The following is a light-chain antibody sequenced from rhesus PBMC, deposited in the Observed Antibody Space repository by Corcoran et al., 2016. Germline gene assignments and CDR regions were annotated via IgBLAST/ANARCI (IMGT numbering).Light chain of an antibody. J-gene: IGKJ1*01. Sequence: DIQMTQSPSSLSASVGDKVTITCRASQGISSWLAWYQQKPAKAPKLLIYAASSLESGVPSRFSASGSGTDYTLTISILQREDFATYYCQQRYNTPWTFGQGTKVEIK. CDR1: QGISSW. V-gene: IGKV1-18*01. CDR3: QQRYNTPWT. CDR2: AAS.